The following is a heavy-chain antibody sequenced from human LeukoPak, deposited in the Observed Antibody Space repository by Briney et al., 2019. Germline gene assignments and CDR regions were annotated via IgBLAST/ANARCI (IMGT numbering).Heavy chain of an antibody. CDR2: IYNSGTIYYSGST. J-gene: IGHJ3*01. Sequence: SETLSLTCAVYGGSFSGYYWSWIRQPPGKGLEWIGYIYNSGTIYYSGSTNYNPSLLSRVTISVDTSKNQFSLKLRSVTAADTAVYYCARPFSGSYSDAFDLWGQGTMVTVSS. D-gene: IGHD1-26*01. CDR3: ARPFSGSYSDAFDL. CDR1: GGSFSGYY. V-gene: IGHV4-59*08.